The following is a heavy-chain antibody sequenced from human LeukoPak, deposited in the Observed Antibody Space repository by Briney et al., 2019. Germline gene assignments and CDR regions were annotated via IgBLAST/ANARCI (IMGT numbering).Heavy chain of an antibody. CDR3: AGNRIHLWSGAYSYGRDV. CDR1: GFTFSSSA. V-gene: IGHV3-30*04. CDR2: VSYDGSNK. Sequence: GGSLRLSCAASGFTFSSSAMHWVRQAPGRGLEWVAIVSYDGSNKYYAESVKGRFTISRDNSKNTLYLQMNSLRVEDAAVYYCAGNRIHLWSGAYSYGRDVWAKGPRSPSP. J-gene: IGHJ6*02. D-gene: IGHD5-18*01.